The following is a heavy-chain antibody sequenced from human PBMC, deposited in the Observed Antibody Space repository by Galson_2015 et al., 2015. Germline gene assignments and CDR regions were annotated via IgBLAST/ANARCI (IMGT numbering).Heavy chain of an antibody. CDR1: GFTFTSSA. CDR2: IVVGSGNT. CDR3: AAARVSGYDGHIDY. D-gene: IGHD5-12*01. V-gene: IGHV1-58*01. Sequence: SVKVSCKASGFTFTSSAVQWVRQARGQRLEWIGWIVVGSGNTNYAQKFQERVTITRDMSTSTAYMELSSLRSEDTAVYYCAAARVSGYDGHIDYWGQGTLVTVSS. J-gene: IGHJ4*02.